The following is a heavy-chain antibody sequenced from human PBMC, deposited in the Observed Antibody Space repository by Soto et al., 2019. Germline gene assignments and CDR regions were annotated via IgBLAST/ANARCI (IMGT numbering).Heavy chain of an antibody. V-gene: IGHV4-31*03. CDR2: IYYSGST. CDR3: ARSTPHLLYCSSTSCYPFDI. Sequence: SDTLSLTCTVSGGSISSGGYYWSWIRQHPGKGLEWIGYIYYSGSTYYNPSLKSRVTISVDTSKNQFSLKLSSVTAADTAVYYCARSTPHLLYCSSTSCYPFDIWGQGTMVTVSS. J-gene: IGHJ3*02. D-gene: IGHD2-2*01. CDR1: GGSISSGGYY.